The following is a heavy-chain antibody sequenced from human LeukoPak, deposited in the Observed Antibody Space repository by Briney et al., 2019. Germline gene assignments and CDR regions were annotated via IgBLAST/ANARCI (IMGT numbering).Heavy chain of an antibody. CDR3: ARGRYLTTSGGAAAGFLDY. Sequence: SETLSLTCAVSGGSYSGYYWNWIRQSPGKGLEWIGEINHSGSTHYNPSLKSRVTISVDTSQKQFSLRLTSVTAADTAVYYCARGRYLTTSGGAAAGFLDYWGQGSLVTVS. D-gene: IGHD6-13*01. CDR2: INHSGST. CDR1: GGSYSGYY. V-gene: IGHV4-34*01. J-gene: IGHJ4*02.